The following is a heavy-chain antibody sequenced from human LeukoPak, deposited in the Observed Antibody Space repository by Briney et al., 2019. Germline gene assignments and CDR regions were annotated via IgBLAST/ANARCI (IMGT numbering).Heavy chain of an antibody. Sequence: SETLSLTCTVSGGSISSYYWSWMRQPPGKGLEWIGRIYTSGSTNYNPSLKSRVTISVDTSKNQFSLKLSSVTAADTAVYYCARDSGWAGTPGGCYYYMDVWGKGTTVTISS. CDR2: IYTSGST. CDR3: ARDSGWAGTPGGCYYYMDV. V-gene: IGHV4-4*08. CDR1: GGSISSYY. D-gene: IGHD6-19*01. J-gene: IGHJ6*03.